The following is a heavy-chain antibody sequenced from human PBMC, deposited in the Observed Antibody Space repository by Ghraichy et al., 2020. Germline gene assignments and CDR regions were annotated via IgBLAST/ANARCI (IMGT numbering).Heavy chain of an antibody. J-gene: IGHJ4*02. D-gene: IGHD4-17*01. Sequence: SETLSLTCTVSGGSISSSSYYWGWIRQPPGKGLEWIGSIYYSGSTYYNPSLKSRVTISVDTSKNQFSLKLSSVTAADTAVYYCAGTYGDYGEFDYWGQGTLVTVSS. CDR1: GGSISSSSYY. CDR3: AGTYGDYGEFDY. V-gene: IGHV4-39*07. CDR2: IYYSGST.